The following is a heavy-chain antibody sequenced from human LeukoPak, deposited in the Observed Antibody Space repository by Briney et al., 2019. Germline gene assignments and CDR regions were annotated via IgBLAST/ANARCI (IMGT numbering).Heavy chain of an antibody. CDR2: INPNSGGT. CDR1: GYTFTGDY. CDR3: ARASLMIVVVTDGWFDP. Sequence: ASVKVSCKASGYTFTGDYMHWVRQAPGQGLEWIGRINPNSGGTNYAQKFQGRVTMTRDPSISTAYMELSRLRSDDTAVYYCARASLMIVVVTDGWFDPWGQGTLVTVSS. D-gene: IGHD3-22*01. J-gene: IGHJ5*02. V-gene: IGHV1-2*06.